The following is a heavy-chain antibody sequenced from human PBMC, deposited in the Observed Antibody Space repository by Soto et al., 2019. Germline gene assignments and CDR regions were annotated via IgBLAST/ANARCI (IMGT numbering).Heavy chain of an antibody. V-gene: IGHV1-18*01. CDR3: ARDRSYYYDSSGHPFDF. CDR1: GYTFDIYG. Sequence: RASVKVSCKASGYTFDIYGISWVRQVPGKGPEWMGWISADNGDTKYAQRMQGRVTMTTDTATSTAYMELRSLRSDDTAVYYCARDRSYYYDSSGHPFDFWGQGSLVTVSS. CDR2: ISADNGDT. D-gene: IGHD3-22*01. J-gene: IGHJ4*02.